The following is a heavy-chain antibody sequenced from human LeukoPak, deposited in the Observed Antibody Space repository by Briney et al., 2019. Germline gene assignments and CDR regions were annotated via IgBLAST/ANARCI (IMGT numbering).Heavy chain of an antibody. V-gene: IGHV3-9*01. Sequence: GRSLRLSCAASGFTFDDYAMHWVRQAPGKGLEWVSGISWNSGSIGYADSVKGRFTISRDNAKNSLYLQMNSLRAEDTAVYYCARGYYSGYSSGGYWGQGTLVTVSS. J-gene: IGHJ4*02. CDR2: ISWNSGSI. D-gene: IGHD6-19*01. CDR1: GFTFDDYA. CDR3: ARGYYSGYSSGGY.